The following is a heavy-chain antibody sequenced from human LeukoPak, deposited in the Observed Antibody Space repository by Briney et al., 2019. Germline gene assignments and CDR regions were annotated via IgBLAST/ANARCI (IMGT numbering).Heavy chain of an antibody. CDR2: IYYSGST. D-gene: IGHD6-19*01. J-gene: IGHJ4*02. CDR3: ARPPYSSGWYRVSYFDY. Sequence: SETLSLTCTVSGGSISSYYWSWIRQPPGKGLEWIGYIYYSGSTNYNPSLKSRVTISVDTSKNQFSLKLSSVTAADTAVYYCARPPYSSGWYRVSYFDYWGQGTLVTVSS. CDR1: GGSISSYY. V-gene: IGHV4-59*08.